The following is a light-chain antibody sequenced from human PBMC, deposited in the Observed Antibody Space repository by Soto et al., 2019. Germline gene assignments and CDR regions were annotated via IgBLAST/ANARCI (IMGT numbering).Light chain of an antibody. CDR2: DAS. J-gene: IGKJ1*01. Sequence: DIQMTQSPSTLSASVGDSVTITCRASQSVSGWLAWYQQKPGKAPNLLIYDASSLQSGVPSRFSGGGSGTEFTLTSSSLQPDDFATYYCQQYDSYWTFGQGTSVVVK. V-gene: IGKV1-5*01. CDR3: QQYDSYWT. CDR1: QSVSGW.